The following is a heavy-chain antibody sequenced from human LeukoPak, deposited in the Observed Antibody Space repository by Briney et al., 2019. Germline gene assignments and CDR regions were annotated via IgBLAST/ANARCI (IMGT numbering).Heavy chain of an antibody. CDR3: ASPLSRYYYMDV. J-gene: IGHJ6*03. Sequence: SETLSLTCAVYGGSFSGYCWSWIRQPPGKGLEWIGEINHSGSTNYNPSLKSRVTISVDTSKNQFSLKLSSVTAADTAVYYCASPLSRYYYMDVWGKGTTVTVSS. V-gene: IGHV4-34*01. CDR2: INHSGST. CDR1: GGSFSGYC.